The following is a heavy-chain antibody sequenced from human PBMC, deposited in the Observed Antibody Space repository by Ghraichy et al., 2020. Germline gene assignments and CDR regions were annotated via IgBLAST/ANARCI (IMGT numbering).Heavy chain of an antibody. CDR3: AKDHWSVYYYYYGMDV. CDR1: GFTFSSYA. CDR2: ISGSGGST. Sequence: GGSLRLSCAASGFTFSSYAMSWVRQAPGKGLEWVSGISGSGGSTYYADSVKGRFTISRDNSKNTLYLQMNSLRAEDTAVYYCAKDHWSVYYYYYGMDVWGQGTTVTVSS. J-gene: IGHJ6*02. V-gene: IGHV3-23*01. D-gene: IGHD3-3*01.